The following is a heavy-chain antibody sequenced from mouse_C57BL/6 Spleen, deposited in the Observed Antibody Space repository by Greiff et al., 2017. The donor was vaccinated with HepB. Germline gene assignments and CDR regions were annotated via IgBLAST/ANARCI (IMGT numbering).Heavy chain of an antibody. V-gene: IGHV3-6*01. CDR1: GYSITSGYY. J-gene: IGHJ2*01. Sequence: DVQLVESGPGLVKPSQSLSLTCSVTGYSITSGYYWNWIRQFPGNKLEWMGYISYDGSNNYNPSLKNRISITRDTSKNQFFLKLNSVTTEDTATYYCARLYYGNPFDYWGQGTTLTVSS. CDR3: ARLYYGNPFDY. CDR2: ISYDGSN. D-gene: IGHD2-1*01.